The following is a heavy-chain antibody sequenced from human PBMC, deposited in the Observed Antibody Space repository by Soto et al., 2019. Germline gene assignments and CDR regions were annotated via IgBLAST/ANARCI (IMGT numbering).Heavy chain of an antibody. CDR3: ARENHRGYDSSGDY. CDR1: GGSISSSNW. CDR2: IYHSGST. J-gene: IGHJ4*02. V-gene: IGHV4-4*02. Sequence: PSETLSLTCSVSGGSISSSNWWSWVRQPPGKGLEWIGEIYHSGSTNYNPSLKSRVTISVDKSKNQFSLKLSSVTAADTAVYYCARENHRGYDSSGDYWGQGTLVTVSS. D-gene: IGHD3-22*01.